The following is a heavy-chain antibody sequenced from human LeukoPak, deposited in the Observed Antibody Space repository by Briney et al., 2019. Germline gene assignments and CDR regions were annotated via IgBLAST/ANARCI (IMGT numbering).Heavy chain of an antibody. J-gene: IGHJ6*03. D-gene: IGHD1-14*01. CDR2: ISSSSSYI. Sequence: AGGSLRLSCAASGFTFSSYSMNWVRQAPGKGLEWVSSISSSSSYIYYADSVKGRFTISRDNSKNTLYLQMNSLRAEDTAVYYCARPDNALGYYYYYYMDVWGKGTTVTVSS. CDR3: ARPDNALGYYYYYYMDV. V-gene: IGHV3-21*01. CDR1: GFTFSSYS.